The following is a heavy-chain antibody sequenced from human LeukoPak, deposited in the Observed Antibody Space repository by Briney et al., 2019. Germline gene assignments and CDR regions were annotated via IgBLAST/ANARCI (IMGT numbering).Heavy chain of an antibody. Sequence: SETLSLTCTVSGGSISSYYWSWIRQPPGKGLEWIGYIYYSGSSNYNPSLKSRVTISVDTSKNQFSLKLSSVTAADTAVYYCARESVRAFFGDSNSDYFDYWGQGTLVTVSS. CDR1: GGSISSYY. D-gene: IGHD4-17*01. V-gene: IGHV4-59*01. CDR3: ARESVRAFFGDSNSDYFDY. CDR2: IYYSGSS. J-gene: IGHJ4*02.